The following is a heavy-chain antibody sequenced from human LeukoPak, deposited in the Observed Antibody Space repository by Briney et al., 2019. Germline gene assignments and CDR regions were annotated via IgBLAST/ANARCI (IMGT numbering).Heavy chain of an antibody. J-gene: IGHJ4*02. V-gene: IGHV4-59*08. CDR1: GGSLSSSY. D-gene: IGHD1-14*01. CDR2: IYYSGNA. Sequence: SETLSLTCTVSGGSLSSSYWSWVRQPPGKGLEWIGYIYYSGNADSNPSLKSRVTMSVDTSRNQFSLKLTSVTAADTAVYYCARHEPLGRGAWDYWGQGILVTVS. CDR3: ARHEPLGRGAWDY.